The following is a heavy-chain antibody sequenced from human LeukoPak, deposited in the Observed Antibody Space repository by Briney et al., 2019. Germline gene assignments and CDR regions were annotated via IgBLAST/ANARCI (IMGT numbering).Heavy chain of an antibody. D-gene: IGHD2-2*02. Sequence: ASVKVSCKASGYTFTGYYMHWVRQAPGQGLEWMGWINPNSGGTNYAQKFQGRVTMTRDTSISTAYMELSRLRSDDTAVYYCARHGELPSFCSSTSCYTVMDAFDIWGQGTMVTVSS. CDR2: INPNSGGT. CDR1: GYTFTGYY. CDR3: ARHGELPSFCSSTSCYTVMDAFDI. V-gene: IGHV1-2*02. J-gene: IGHJ3*02.